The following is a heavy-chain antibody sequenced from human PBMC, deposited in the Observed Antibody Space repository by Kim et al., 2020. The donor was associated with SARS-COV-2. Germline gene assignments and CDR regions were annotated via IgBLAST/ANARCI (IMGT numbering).Heavy chain of an antibody. Sequence: ASVKVSCKASKYLFTAYYIHWVRQAPGQGLEWMGWINPNGGGTRYGQKFHGRVVMTRDTSIDTAYMDLSGLTFNYTAVYYCATNFYDASGYSSEGQNNW. V-gene: IGHV1-2*02. CDR3: ATNFYDASGYSSEGQNNW. J-gene: IGHJ5*01. CDR1: KYLFTAYY. D-gene: IGHD3-22*01. CDR2: INPNGGGT.